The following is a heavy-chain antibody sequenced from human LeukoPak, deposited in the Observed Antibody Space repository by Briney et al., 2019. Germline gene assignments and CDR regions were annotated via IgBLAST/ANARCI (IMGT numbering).Heavy chain of an antibody. CDR2: IYYTGNT. D-gene: IGHD3-16*01. V-gene: IGHV4-59*12. CDR3: ARGVYDTRWFDP. Sequence: SETLSLTCTVSGGSISNYYWNWIRQPPGKGLEWIGYIYYTGNTNYNPSLKSRVTISVDTSKNQFSLKLSSVTAADTAVYYCARGVYDTRWFDPWGQGTLVTVSS. J-gene: IGHJ5*02. CDR1: GGSISNYY.